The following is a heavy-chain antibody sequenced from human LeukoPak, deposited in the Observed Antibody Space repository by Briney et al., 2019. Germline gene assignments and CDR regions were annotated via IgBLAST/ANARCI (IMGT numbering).Heavy chain of an antibody. CDR2: IKEDGSEQ. D-gene: IGHD3-22*01. V-gene: IGHV3-7*01. Sequence: PGGSLRLSCVASGFTFSDHWMTWFRQAPQKGLEGLAQIKEDGSEQWIADSVKGRFTISRDNARNSVFLHLNRLRLDDTAVYYCARDLLFQSSGYRPFDIWGRGTRVSVSS. J-gene: IGHJ4*02. CDR3: ARDLLFQSSGYRPFDI. CDR1: GFTFSDHW.